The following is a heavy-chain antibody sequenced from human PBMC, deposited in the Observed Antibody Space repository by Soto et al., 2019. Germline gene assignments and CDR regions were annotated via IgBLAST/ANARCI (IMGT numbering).Heavy chain of an antibody. CDR1: GFTFSSYG. CDR3: ASEWGYSYGAAVGKIDY. Sequence: QVQLVESGGGVVQPGRSLRLSCAASGFTFSSYGMHWVRQAPGKGLEWVAVIWYDGSNKYYADSVKGRFTISRDNSKHTLYLQMNSLRAEDTAVYYCASEWGYSYGAAVGKIDYWGQGTLVTVSS. D-gene: IGHD5-18*01. J-gene: IGHJ4*02. V-gene: IGHV3-33*01. CDR2: IWYDGSNK.